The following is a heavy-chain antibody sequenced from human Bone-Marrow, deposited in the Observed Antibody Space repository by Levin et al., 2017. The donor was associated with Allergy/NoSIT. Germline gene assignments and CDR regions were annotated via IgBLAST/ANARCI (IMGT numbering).Heavy chain of an antibody. V-gene: IGHV3-30*18. CDR2: ISYDGSNK. D-gene: IGHD6-13*01. J-gene: IGHJ6*02. CDR3: AKDLEGIAAAGGYYYYYGMDV. Sequence: GESLKISCAASGFTFSSYGMHWVRQAPGKGLEWVAVISYDGSNKYYADSVKGRFTISRDNSKNTLYLQMNSLRAEDTAVYYCAKDLEGIAAAGGYYYYYGMDVWGQGTTVTVSS. CDR1: GFTFSSYG.